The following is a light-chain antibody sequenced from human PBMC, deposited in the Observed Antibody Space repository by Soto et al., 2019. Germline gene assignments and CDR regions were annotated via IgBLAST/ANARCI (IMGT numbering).Light chain of an antibody. J-gene: IGKJ5*01. Sequence: EIVMTQSPATLSVSPGERATLSCRASQSVSSSLAWYQQKPGQAPRLLFYGASTRATGLPARFSGSGSGTEFTLTISSLQSEDSAVYYCQQYHKWPPITFGQGTRLEIK. V-gene: IGKV3-15*01. CDR1: QSVSSS. CDR3: QQYHKWPPIT. CDR2: GAS.